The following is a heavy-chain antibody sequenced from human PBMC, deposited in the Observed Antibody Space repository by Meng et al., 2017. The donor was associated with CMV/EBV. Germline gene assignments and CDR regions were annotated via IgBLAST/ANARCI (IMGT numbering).Heavy chain of an antibody. Sequence: QVQLVESGXGVVQPGRSXRLSCAASGFTFSSYAMHWVRQAPGKGLEWVAVISYDGSNKYYADSVKGRFTISRDNSKNTLYLQMNSLRAEDTAVYYCAREDNWNRPFDYWGQGTLVTVSS. CDR1: GFTFSSYA. CDR2: ISYDGSNK. J-gene: IGHJ4*02. D-gene: IGHD1-1*01. V-gene: IGHV3-30-3*01. CDR3: AREDNWNRPFDY.